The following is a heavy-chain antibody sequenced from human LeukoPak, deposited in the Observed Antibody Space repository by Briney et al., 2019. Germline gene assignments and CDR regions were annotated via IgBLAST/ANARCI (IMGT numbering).Heavy chain of an antibody. CDR3: ARDLNWGPYY. V-gene: IGHV1-2*02. J-gene: IGHJ4*02. Sequence: ASVKVSCKAIGYTFTDYYFHWLRQAPGQGLEWMGWIHPGRGDTNYAQKFQGRVSLTRDTSISTAYMELSGLTSDDTAVYFYARDLNWGPYYWGQGTLVSVSS. CDR1: GYTFTDYY. CDR2: IHPGRGDT. D-gene: IGHD7-27*01.